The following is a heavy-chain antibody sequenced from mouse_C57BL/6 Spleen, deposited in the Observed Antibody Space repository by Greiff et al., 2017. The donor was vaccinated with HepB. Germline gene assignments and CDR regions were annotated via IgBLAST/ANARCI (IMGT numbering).Heavy chain of an antibody. CDR3: AREGGLRRPYYAMDY. J-gene: IGHJ4*01. Sequence: EVQLVESGGGLVQPGGSLKLSCAASGFTFSDYYMYWVRQTPEKRLEWVAYISNGGGSTYYPDTVKGRFTISRDNAKNTLYLQMSRLKSEDTAMYYCAREGGLRRPYYAMDYWGQGTSVTVSS. CDR1: GFTFSDYY. D-gene: IGHD2-4*01. V-gene: IGHV5-12*01. CDR2: ISNGGGST.